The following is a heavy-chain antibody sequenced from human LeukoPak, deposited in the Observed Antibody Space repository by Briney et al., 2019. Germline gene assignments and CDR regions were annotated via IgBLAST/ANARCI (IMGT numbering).Heavy chain of an antibody. Sequence: GGSLRLSXAASGFTFTNYAMTWVRQAPGKGLEWVSSIKASGDGTYYADSVKGRFTISRDNYRNSLFLQMYSLRAEDTAVYYCGRDPNGDYVGAFDFQRWGQGTLVTVSS. CDR3: GRDPNGDYVGAFDFQR. V-gene: IGHV3-23*01. CDR2: IKASGDGT. CDR1: GFTFTNYA. D-gene: IGHD4-17*01. J-gene: IGHJ1*01.